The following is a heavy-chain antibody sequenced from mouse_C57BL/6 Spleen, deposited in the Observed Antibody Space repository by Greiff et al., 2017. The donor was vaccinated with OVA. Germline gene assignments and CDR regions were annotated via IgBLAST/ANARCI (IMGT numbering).Heavy chain of an antibody. D-gene: IGHD2-2*01. CDR2: ISNGGGST. CDR1: GFTFSDYY. J-gene: IGHJ4*01. Sequence: EVKLVESGGGLVQPGGSLKLSCAASGFTFSDYYLYWVRQTPEKRLEWVAYISNGGGSTYYPDTVKGRFTISRDNAKNTLYLQMSRLKSEDTAMYYCARQGSYGSGYARDYWGQGTSVTVSS. V-gene: IGHV5-12*01. CDR3: ARQGSYGSGYARDY.